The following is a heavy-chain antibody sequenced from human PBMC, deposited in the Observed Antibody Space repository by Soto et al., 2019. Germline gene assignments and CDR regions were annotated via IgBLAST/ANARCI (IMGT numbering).Heavy chain of an antibody. Sequence: SETLSLTCTVSGVSIGSGGYYWSWIRQHPGKGLEWIGYIYYSGSTYYNPSLESRVTISVDTSKNQFSLKLSSVTAAETAVYYCARDSAGATLKLLKGSGMDVWGQGTMVTVSS. D-gene: IGHD2-15*01. CDR1: GVSIGSGGYY. J-gene: IGHJ6*02. V-gene: IGHV4-31*03. CDR3: ARDSAGATLKLLKGSGMDV. CDR2: IYYSGST.